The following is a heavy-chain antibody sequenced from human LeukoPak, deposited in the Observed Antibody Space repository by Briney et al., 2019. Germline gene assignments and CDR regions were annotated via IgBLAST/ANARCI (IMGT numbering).Heavy chain of an antibody. CDR2: IYHSGST. J-gene: IGHJ6*03. Sequence: SETLSLTCTVSGGSISSGGYYWSWIRQPPGKGLEWIGYIYHSGSTYYNPSLKSRVTISVDRSKNQFSLKLSSVTAADTAVYYCARVGWSGYYSHYYMDVWGKGTTVTVSS. V-gene: IGHV4-30-2*01. CDR3: ARVGWSGYYSHYYMDV. CDR1: GGSISSGGYY. D-gene: IGHD3-3*01.